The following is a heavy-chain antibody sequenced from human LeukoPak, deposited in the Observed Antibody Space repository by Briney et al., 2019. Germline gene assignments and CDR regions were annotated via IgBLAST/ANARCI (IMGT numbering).Heavy chain of an antibody. CDR3: ARLPSQGVDY. CDR1: GFSFSTHW. D-gene: IGHD2-2*01. J-gene: IGHJ4*02. Sequence: GGSLRLSCVASGFSFSTHWMHWVRQAPGKGLEWVSSISSSSSYIYYADSVKGRFTISRDNAKNSLYLQMNSLRAEDTAVYYCARLPSQGVDYWGQGTLVTVSS. V-gene: IGHV3-21*01. CDR2: ISSSSSYI.